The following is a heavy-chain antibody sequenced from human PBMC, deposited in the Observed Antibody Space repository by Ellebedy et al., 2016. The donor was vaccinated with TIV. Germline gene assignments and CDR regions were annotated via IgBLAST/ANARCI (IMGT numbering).Heavy chain of an antibody. CDR1: GGSISSYY. CDR3: AREHSYGYDY. CDR2: IYYSGST. D-gene: IGHD5-18*01. V-gene: IGHV4-59*01. Sequence: MPSETLSLTCTVSGGSISSYYWSWIRQPAGKGLEWIGYIYYSGSTNYNPSLKSRVTISVDTSKNQFSLKLSSVTAADTAVYYCAREHSYGYDYWGQGTLVTVSS. J-gene: IGHJ4*02.